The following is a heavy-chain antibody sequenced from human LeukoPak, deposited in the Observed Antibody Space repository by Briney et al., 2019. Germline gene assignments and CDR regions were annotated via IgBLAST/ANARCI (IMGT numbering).Heavy chain of an antibody. Sequence: ASVKVSCKASGYTFTDYYLHWVRQAPGHGLEWMGIIIPSSGATNYAQTLHGRVTMTRDTSTSTMYMELTNLKSEDTALYFCVRELRGGYSVYWGQRALVTVSS. V-gene: IGHV1-46*04. CDR2: IIPSSGAT. CDR3: VRELRGGYSVY. CDR1: GYTFTDYY. D-gene: IGHD3-10*01. J-gene: IGHJ4*02.